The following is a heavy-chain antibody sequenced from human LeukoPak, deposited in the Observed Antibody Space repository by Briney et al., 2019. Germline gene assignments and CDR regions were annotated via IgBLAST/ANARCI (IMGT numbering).Heavy chain of an antibody. J-gene: IGHJ4*02. CDR3: TREERRLGELSLAY. D-gene: IGHD3-16*02. CDR2: IRSKAYGGTT. CDR1: GFTFGDYA. Sequence: GRSLRLSCTASGFTFGDYAMSWVRQAPGKGLEGVGFIRSKAYGGTTEYAASVKGRFTISRDDSKSIAYLQMNSLKTEDTAVYYCTREERRLGELSLAYWGQGTLVTVSS. V-gene: IGHV3-49*04.